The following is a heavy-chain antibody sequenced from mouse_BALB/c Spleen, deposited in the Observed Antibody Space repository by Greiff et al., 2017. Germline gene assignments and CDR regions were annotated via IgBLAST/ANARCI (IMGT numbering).Heavy chain of an antibody. D-gene: IGHD2-10*02. CDR1: GFTFSSFG. V-gene: IGHV5-17*02. CDR3: ARREYGNYFDY. J-gene: IGHJ2*01. Sequence: EVHLVESGGGLVQPGGSRKLSCAASGFTFSSFGMHWVRQAPEKGLEWVAYISSGSSTIYYADTVKGRFTISRDNPKNTLFLQMTSLRSEDTAMYYCARREYGNYFDYWGQGTTLTVSS. CDR2: ISSGSSTI.